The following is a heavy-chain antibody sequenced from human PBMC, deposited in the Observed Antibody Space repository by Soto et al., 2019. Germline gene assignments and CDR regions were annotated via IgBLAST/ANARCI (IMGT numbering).Heavy chain of an antibody. CDR1: GFDFSNSG. CDR2: ISFDGDK. CDR3: ARGTLAYYYDSSGPLDY. V-gene: IGHV3-30*03. D-gene: IGHD3-22*01. J-gene: IGHJ4*02. Sequence: PGGSLRLSCTASGFDFSNSGIQWVRQTPGKGLEWVALISFDGDKYYVDSVKGRFTISRDNPTNTVYLQMNSLRAEDTAVYYCARGTLAYYYDSSGPLDYWGQGTLVTV.